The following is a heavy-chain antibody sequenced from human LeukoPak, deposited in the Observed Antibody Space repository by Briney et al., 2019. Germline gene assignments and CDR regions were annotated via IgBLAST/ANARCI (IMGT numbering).Heavy chain of an antibody. CDR1: GFIFSNYA. D-gene: IGHD3-22*01. J-gene: IGHJ4*02. CDR2: ISASGGRT. Sequence: GGSLRLSCATSGFIFSNYAMSWVRQAPGKGLEWVSAISASGGRTYYADSVKGRFTISRDNSKNTLYLQMNSLRVEDTAVYYCAKNPQYYYDSSGFFEYWGQGTLVTVSS. V-gene: IGHV3-23*01. CDR3: AKNPQYYYDSSGFFEY.